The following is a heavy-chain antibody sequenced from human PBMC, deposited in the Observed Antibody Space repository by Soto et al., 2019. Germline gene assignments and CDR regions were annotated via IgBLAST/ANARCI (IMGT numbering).Heavy chain of an antibody. J-gene: IGHJ3*02. V-gene: IGHV1-2*04. Sequence: VASVKVSCKASGYTFTGYYMHWVRQAPGQGLEWMGWINPNSGGTNYAQKFQGWVTMTRDTSISTAYMELSRLRSDDTAVYYCARAVVVVRNLDAFDIWGQGTMVTVSS. CDR3: ARAVVVVRNLDAFDI. CDR2: INPNSGGT. D-gene: IGHD2-21*01. CDR1: GYTFTGYY.